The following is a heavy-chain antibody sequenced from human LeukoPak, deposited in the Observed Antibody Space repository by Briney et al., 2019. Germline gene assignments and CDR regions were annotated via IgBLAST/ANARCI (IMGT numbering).Heavy chain of an antibody. V-gene: IGHV5-51*01. CDR1: GYSFTSYW. Sequence: GESLKISCKGSGYSFTSYWIGWVRQMPGKGLEWMGIIYPGDSDTRYSPSFQGQVTISADKSISTAYLQWSSLKASDTAMYYCARHLVPFNSGFAAVAELNWFDPWGQGTLVTVSS. CDR3: ARHLVPFNSGFAAVAELNWFDP. J-gene: IGHJ5*02. CDR2: IYPGDSDT. D-gene: IGHD6-19*01.